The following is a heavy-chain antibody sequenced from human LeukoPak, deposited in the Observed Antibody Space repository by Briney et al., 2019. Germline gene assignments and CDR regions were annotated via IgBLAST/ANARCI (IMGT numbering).Heavy chain of an antibody. CDR2: IRRGVGST. CDR3: AKKGQADDNGKPD. Sequence: GGSLRLSCAASGFTFSSYDLSWVRRAPGKGLECVSAIRRGVGSTYYADSVKGRFTIPRDNSKNTLYLQMNNLRADDTAVYYCAKKGQADDNGKPDWGQGTLVTVFS. J-gene: IGHJ4*02. V-gene: IGHV3-23*01. D-gene: IGHD1-1*01. CDR1: GFTFSSYD.